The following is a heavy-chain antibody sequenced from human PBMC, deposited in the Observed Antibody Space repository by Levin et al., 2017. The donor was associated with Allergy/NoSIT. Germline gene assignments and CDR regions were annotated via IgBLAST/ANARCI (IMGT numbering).Heavy chain of an antibody. CDR3: ITDRFTTVPDYAFDI. J-gene: IGHJ3*02. V-gene: IGHV3-15*01. CDR2: IKTKTDGGTT. D-gene: IGHD4-17*01. CDR1: GFTFSNAW. Sequence: KPGGSLRLSCAASGFTFSNAWMSWVRQAPGKGLEWVGRIKTKTDGGTTDYAAPVKGRFTISRDDSKNTLFLQMNSLKTEDTAVYYCITDRFTTVPDYAFDIWGQGTMVTVSS.